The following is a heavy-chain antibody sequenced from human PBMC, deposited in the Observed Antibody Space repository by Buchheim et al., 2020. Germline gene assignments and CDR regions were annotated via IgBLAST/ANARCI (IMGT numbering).Heavy chain of an antibody. CDR3: ARGFYGAPGHYYYGMDV. D-gene: IGHD4-17*01. V-gene: IGHV4-4*02. J-gene: IGHJ6*02. CDR2: IYHSWST. Sequence: QVQLQESGPGLVKPSGTLSLTCAVSGGSISSSNWWSWVRQPPGKGLEWIGEIYHSWSTNYNPSLQSRVTISVDKSKNQFSLKLSSVTAAETAVYYCARGFYGAPGHYYYGMDVWGQGTT. CDR1: GGSISSSNW.